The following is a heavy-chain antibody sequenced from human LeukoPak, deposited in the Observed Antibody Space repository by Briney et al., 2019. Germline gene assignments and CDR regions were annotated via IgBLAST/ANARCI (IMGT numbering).Heavy chain of an antibody. D-gene: IGHD3-10*01. CDR3: ARDWFGDYAFDI. CDR1: GYTFTSYD. Sequence: ASVKVSCKASGYTFTSYDINWVRQATGQGLEWMGWMNPNSGNTGYAQKFQGRVTMTRNTSISTAYMELSSLRSEDTAVYYCARDWFGDYAFDIWGQGTMVTVSS. V-gene: IGHV1-8*01. J-gene: IGHJ3*02. CDR2: MNPNSGNT.